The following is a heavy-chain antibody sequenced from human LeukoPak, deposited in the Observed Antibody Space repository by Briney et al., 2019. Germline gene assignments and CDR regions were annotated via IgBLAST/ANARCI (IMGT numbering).Heavy chain of an antibody. CDR2: INHSGST. J-gene: IGHJ6*03. Sequence: PSETLSLTCAVYGGSFSGYYWSRIRQPPGKGLEWIGEINHSGSTNYNPSLKSRVTISVDTSKNQFSLKLSSVTAADTAVYYCARGQDSSGSHPPYYYYMDVWGKGTTVTASS. D-gene: IGHD3-22*01. CDR3: ARGQDSSGSHPPYYYYMDV. V-gene: IGHV4-34*01. CDR1: GGSFSGYY.